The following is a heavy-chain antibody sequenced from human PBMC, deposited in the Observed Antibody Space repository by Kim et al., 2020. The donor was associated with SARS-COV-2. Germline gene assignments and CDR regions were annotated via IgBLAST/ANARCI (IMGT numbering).Heavy chain of an antibody. CDR3: ARGFISRDWFDP. J-gene: IGHJ5*02. Sequence: TSAQGFPGRFVCSLDASVSTAYLQISSLKAEDTAVYYCARGFISRDWFDPWGQGTLVTVSS. V-gene: IGHV7-4-1*02. D-gene: IGHD2-2*01.